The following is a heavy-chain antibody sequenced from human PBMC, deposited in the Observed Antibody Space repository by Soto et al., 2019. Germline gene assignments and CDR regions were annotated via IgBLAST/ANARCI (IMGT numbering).Heavy chain of an antibody. Sequence: EVHLVESGGGLVRPGGSLRLSCVASGFTFTGYWIHWVRQVPGRGLVWVSHISEHGSPLCYADSVKGRFTISRDNAKNTVYLQMNGLRAEDTAVYFCARGGVGSLDYWGQGTVVTVSS. D-gene: IGHD2-2*03. CDR2: ISEHGSPL. V-gene: IGHV3-74*01. J-gene: IGHJ4*02. CDR1: GFTFTGYW. CDR3: ARGGVGSLDY.